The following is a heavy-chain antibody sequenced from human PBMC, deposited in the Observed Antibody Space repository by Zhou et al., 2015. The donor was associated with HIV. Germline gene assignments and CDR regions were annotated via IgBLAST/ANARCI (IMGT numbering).Heavy chain of an antibody. CDR3: GARFCSGGNCYPFGY. CDR2: ISGDGDRR. CDR1: GVTFSTYD. V-gene: IGHV3-23*01. J-gene: IGHJ4*02. D-gene: IGHD2-15*01. Sequence: VHLLESGGNLVHPGGSLTLSCVASGVTFSTYDMTWVRQAPGKGLEWVSVISGDGDRRYYEDSVKGRFTISKDTSSDTLYLQMSSLRADDTAVYYCGARFCSGGNCYPFGYGGQGTLVTVSS.